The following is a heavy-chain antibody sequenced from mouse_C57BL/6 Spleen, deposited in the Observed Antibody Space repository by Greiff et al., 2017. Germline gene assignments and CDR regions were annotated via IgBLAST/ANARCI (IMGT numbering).Heavy chain of an antibody. V-gene: IGHV5-6*01. Sequence: EVKVVESGGDLVKPGGSLKLSCAASGFTFSSYGMSWVRQTPDTRLEWVATISSGGSYTYYPDSVKGRFTISRDNAKNTLYLQMSSLKSEDTAMYYCARHDAMDYWGQGTSVTVSS. CDR1: GFTFSSYG. J-gene: IGHJ4*01. CDR3: ARHDAMDY. CDR2: ISSGGSYT.